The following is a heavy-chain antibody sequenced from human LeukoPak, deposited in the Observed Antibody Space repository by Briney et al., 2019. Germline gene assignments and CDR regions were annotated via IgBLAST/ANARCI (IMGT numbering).Heavy chain of an antibody. V-gene: IGHV3-48*03. D-gene: IGHD5-18*01. CDR1: GFTFSSYE. Sequence: PGGSLRLSCAASGFTFSSYEMNWVRQAPGKGLEWVSYISSSGSTIYYADSVKGRFTISRDNAKNSPYLQMNSLRAEDTAVYYCARVMDTAMGVFDYWGQGTLVTVSS. CDR3: ARVMDTAMGVFDY. J-gene: IGHJ4*02. CDR2: ISSSGSTI.